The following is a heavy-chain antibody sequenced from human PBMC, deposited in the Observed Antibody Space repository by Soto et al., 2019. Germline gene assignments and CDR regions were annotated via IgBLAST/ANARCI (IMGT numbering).Heavy chain of an antibody. CDR1: GGSVSSGSYY. J-gene: IGHJ4*02. CDR3: ARAMTTVTTIDY. V-gene: IGHV4-61*01. Sequence: ASETLSLTCTVSGGSVSSGSYYWSWIRQPPGKGLEWIGYIYYSGSTNYNPSLKSRVTISVDTSKNQFSLKLSSVTAADTAVYYCARAMTTVTTIDYWGQGTLVTVSS. D-gene: IGHD4-17*01. CDR2: IYYSGST.